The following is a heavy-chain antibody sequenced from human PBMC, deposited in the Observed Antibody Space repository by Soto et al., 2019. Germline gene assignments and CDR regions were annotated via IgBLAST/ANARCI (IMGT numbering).Heavy chain of an antibody. CDR3: ARKYYYDSSGYYLPEDY. J-gene: IGHJ4*02. CDR2: IIPIFGTA. Sequence: QVQLVQSGAEVKKPGSSVKVSCKASGGTFSSYAISWVRQAPGHGIEWMGGIIPIFGTANYAQKFQGRVTITADESTSTAYMELSSLRSEDTAVYYCARKYYYDSSGYYLPEDYWGQGTLVTVSS. D-gene: IGHD3-22*01. V-gene: IGHV1-69*01. CDR1: GGTFSSYA.